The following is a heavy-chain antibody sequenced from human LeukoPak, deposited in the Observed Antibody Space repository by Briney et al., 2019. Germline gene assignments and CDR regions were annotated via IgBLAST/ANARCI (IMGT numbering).Heavy chain of an antibody. D-gene: IGHD6-13*01. J-gene: IGHJ3*02. CDR1: GYTFTSYG. CDR2: INPNSGGT. Sequence: GASVKVPCKASGYTFTSYGISWVRQAPGQGLEWMGWINPNSGGTNYAQKFQGRVTMTRDTSISTAYMELSRLRSDDTAVYYCARYSSSWYSADAFDIWGQGTMVTVSS. CDR3: ARYSSSWYSADAFDI. V-gene: IGHV1-2*02.